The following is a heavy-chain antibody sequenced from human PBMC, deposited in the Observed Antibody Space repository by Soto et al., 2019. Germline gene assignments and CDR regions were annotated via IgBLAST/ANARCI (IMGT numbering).Heavy chain of an antibody. Sequence: EVQLLESGGGLVQPGGSLRLSCAASGFTFSSYAMSWVRQAPGKGLEWVSAISGSGGSTYYADSVKGRFTIYRDNSTNTLNLQMNSLSDEDTAVYYGATTGPPDSVVVPVIYYYYSYMDVWGKGTTVTVSS. D-gene: IGHD2-2*01. CDR2: ISGSGGST. V-gene: IGHV3-23*01. CDR3: ATTGPPDSVVVPVIYYYYSYMDV. CDR1: GFTFSSYA. J-gene: IGHJ6*03.